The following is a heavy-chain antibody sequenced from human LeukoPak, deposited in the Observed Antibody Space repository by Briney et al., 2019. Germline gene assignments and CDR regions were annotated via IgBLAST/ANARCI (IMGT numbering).Heavy chain of an antibody. CDR3: ARGGYFENH. CDR2: INHSERS. Sequence: PSQTLSLTCPVYGGSFSGYYWSCIRQPPGNVLEWIGEINHSERSNYNWSVKSRVMISVDTSKNQFSLKLSSVTGADTDVYYCARGGYFENHWGQGTLVIVSS. D-gene: IGHD3-9*01. J-gene: IGHJ5*02. CDR1: GGSFSGYY. V-gene: IGHV4-34*01.